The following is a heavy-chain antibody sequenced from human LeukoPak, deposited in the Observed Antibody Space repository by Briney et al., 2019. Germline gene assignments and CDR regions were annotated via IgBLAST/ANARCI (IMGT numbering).Heavy chain of an antibody. J-gene: IGHJ2*01. CDR2: IYHSGST. CDR3: AREGGLLDTSSYWYFDL. V-gene: IGHV4-4*02. D-gene: IGHD3/OR15-3a*01. CDR1: GGSISSSNW. Sequence: PSETLSLTCAVSGGSISSSNWWSWVRQPPGKGLEWIGEIYHSGSTNYNPSLKSRVTISVDKSKNQFSLKLSSVTAAGTAVYYCAREGGLLDTSSYWYFDLWGRGTLVTVSS.